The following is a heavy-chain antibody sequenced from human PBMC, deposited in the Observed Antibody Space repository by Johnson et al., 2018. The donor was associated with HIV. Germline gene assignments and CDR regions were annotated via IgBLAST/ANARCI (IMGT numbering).Heavy chain of an antibody. V-gene: IGHV3-23*04. Sequence: VQLVESRGGLVHPGGSLRLSCGASGFTFSSYGMTWVRQAPGKGLEWVSGISGSGTSTYYADSVTGRFTIFRDNSRNTLYLQMNSLRVDDTAVYYCAKGPAAVFGLVADIWGQGTKVTVSS. D-gene: IGHD3/OR15-3a*01. J-gene: IGHJ3*02. CDR1: GFTFSSYG. CDR3: AKGPAAVFGLVADI. CDR2: ISGSGTST.